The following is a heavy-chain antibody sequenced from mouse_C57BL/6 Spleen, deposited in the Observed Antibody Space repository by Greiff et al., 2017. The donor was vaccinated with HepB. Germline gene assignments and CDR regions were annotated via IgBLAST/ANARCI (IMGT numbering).Heavy chain of an antibody. CDR3: AKYYGSSYGRSFDY. D-gene: IGHD1-1*01. Sequence: VQLQQSGPELVKPGASVKMSCKASGYTFTDYNMHWVKQSHGKSLEWIGYINPNNGGTSYNQKFKGKATLTVNKSSSTAYMELRSLTSEDSAVYYCAKYYGSSYGRSFDYWGQGTTLTVSS. V-gene: IGHV1-22*01. CDR1: GYTFTDYN. J-gene: IGHJ2*01. CDR2: INPNNGGT.